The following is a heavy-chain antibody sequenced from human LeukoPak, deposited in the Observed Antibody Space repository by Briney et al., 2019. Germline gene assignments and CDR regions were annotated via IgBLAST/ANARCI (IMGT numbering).Heavy chain of an antibody. CDR2: IWYDASNK. J-gene: IGHJ3*02. V-gene: IGHV3-33*01. CDR1: GFTFSSCG. Sequence: GGSLRLSCAASGFTFSSCGMHWVRQAPGKGLEWVAVIWYDASNKYYADSVKGRFTISRDNSNNTLYLQMNSLRAEDTAMYYCATERDALDIWGQGTMVTVSS. CDR3: ATERDALDI.